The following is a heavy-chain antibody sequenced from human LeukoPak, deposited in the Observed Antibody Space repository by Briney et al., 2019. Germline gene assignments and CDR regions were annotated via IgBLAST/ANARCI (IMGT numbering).Heavy chain of an antibody. V-gene: IGHV1-69*04. CDR1: GGTFSSYA. Sequence: GASVKVSCKASGGTFSSYAISWVRQAPGQGLEWMGRIIPILGIANYAQKFQGRVTITADKSTSTAYMELSSLRSEDTAVYYCARCRTAMVAYYYYYGMDVWGQGTTVTVSS. CDR3: ARCRTAMVAYYYYYGMDV. J-gene: IGHJ6*02. CDR2: IIPILGIA. D-gene: IGHD5-18*01.